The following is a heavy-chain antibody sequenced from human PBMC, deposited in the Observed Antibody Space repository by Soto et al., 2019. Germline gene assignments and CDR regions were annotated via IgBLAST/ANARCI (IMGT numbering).Heavy chain of an antibody. CDR1: ACTFSSYA. CDR3: ASNPSIGIRFLEWSTRGYYHRMDV. CDR2: MIPILGTG. V-gene: IGHV1-69*06. Sequence: AVKVSCKASACTFSSYAISWVRHGPGQGLEWMGGMIPILGTGNYAQKFQGRVTITADKSTSTAYMELSSLRSEDTAVYYSASNPSIGIRFLEWSTRGYYHRMDVWGQGTTVTAS. J-gene: IGHJ6*02. D-gene: IGHD3-3*01.